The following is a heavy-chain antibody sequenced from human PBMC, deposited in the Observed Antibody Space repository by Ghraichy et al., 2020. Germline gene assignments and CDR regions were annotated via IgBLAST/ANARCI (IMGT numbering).Heavy chain of an antibody. CDR2: IIPIFDTT. CDR1: GGTFSRYA. J-gene: IGHJ6*02. V-gene: IGHV1-69*13. D-gene: IGHD2-15*01. Sequence: SVKVSCKASGGTFSRYAISWVRQAPGQGLEWMGGIIPIFDTTNYAQKFQGRVTITADESTSTAYMELSSLRSEDTAVYYCARDRTVEIVVVVAANYAMDVWGQGSTVTVSS. CDR3: ARDRTVEIVVVVAANYAMDV.